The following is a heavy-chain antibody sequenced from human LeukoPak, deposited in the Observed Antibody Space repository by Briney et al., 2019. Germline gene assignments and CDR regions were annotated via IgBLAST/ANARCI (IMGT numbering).Heavy chain of an antibody. CDR2: IFYSVTT. V-gene: IGHV4-59*08. CDR3: ARHGNSYSGSYSEDYFDY. Sequence: KSSETLSLTCTVSGGSISTYYWSWIRQPPGKGLEWIGYIFYSVTTNYNPSLKSRVTISVDTSKNQLSLKRSSVTAADTAVYYCARHGNSYSGSYSEDYFDYWGQGTLVTVSS. CDR1: GGSISTYY. J-gene: IGHJ4*02. D-gene: IGHD1-26*01.